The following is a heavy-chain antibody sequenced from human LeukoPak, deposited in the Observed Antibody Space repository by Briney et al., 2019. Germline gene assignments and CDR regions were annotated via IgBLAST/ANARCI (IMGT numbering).Heavy chain of an antibody. CDR3: ARGRGSGHKENWFDP. CDR2: MNPNSGNT. Sequence: ASVKVSCKASGYAFTTYDINWVRQATGQGPGWMGWMNPNSGNTGYTQNFQGRVTMTRNTSISTAYMELSSLKSEDTAVYYCARGRGSGHKENWFDPWGQGTLVTVSS. CDR1: GYAFTTYD. J-gene: IGHJ5*02. V-gene: IGHV1-8*01. D-gene: IGHD6-19*01.